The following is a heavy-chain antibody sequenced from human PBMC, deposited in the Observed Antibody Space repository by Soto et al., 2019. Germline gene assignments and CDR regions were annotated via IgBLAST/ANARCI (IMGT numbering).Heavy chain of an antibody. CDR2: INPNSGGT. CDR1: GYTFTGYY. D-gene: IGHD2-2*01. J-gene: IGHJ6*02. Sequence: ASVKVSCKASGYTFTGYYMHWVRQAPGQGLEWMGWINPNSGGTNYAQKFQGWVTMTRDTSISTAYMELSRLRSDDTAVCYCARGVVPAAIYYYYYGMGVWGQGTTVTVSS. V-gene: IGHV1-2*04. CDR3: ARGVVPAAIYYYYYGMGV.